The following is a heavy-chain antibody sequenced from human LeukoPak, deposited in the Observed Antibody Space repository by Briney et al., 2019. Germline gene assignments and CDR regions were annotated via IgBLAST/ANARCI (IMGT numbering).Heavy chain of an antibody. CDR1: GYTFTGYY. Sequence: ASVKVSCKASGYTFTGYYMHWVRQAPGQGLEWMGWINPNSGGTNYAQEFQGRVTMTRDTSISTAYMELSRLRSDDTAVYYCARARRIAVAGSTQYFQHWGQGTLVTVSS. CDR2: INPNSGGT. D-gene: IGHD6-19*01. V-gene: IGHV1-2*02. J-gene: IGHJ1*01. CDR3: ARARRIAVAGSTQYFQH.